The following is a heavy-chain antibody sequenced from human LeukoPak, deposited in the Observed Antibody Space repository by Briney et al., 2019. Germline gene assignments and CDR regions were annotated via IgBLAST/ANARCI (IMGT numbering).Heavy chain of an antibody. CDR2: ISSSSTNI. V-gene: IGHV3-21*01. J-gene: IGHJ3*02. CDR3: AREYSSSWYKYAFDM. Sequence: GGSLRLSCAASGFTLSSYSMNWVRQAPGKGLEWVSSISSSSTNIFYADSVQGRFTISRDNAENSLYLQMHSLRAEDTAVYYCAREYSSSWYKYAFDMWGQGTMVTVSS. D-gene: IGHD6-13*01. CDR1: GFTLSSYS.